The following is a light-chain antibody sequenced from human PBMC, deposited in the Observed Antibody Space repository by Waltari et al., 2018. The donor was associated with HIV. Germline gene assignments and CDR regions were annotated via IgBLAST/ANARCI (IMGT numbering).Light chain of an antibody. J-gene: IGLJ1*01. CDR3: CSCPRSGIRYV. CDR2: EVT. Sequence: QSALTQPASVSGSPGQSITISCPGTRRNVGSDDLVSWYQQHPGEAPKLIIYEVTKRPSGVSNRFSGSKSGNTASLTISGLQAEDEADYYCCSCPRSGIRYVFGTGTKVTVL. V-gene: IGLV2-23*02. CDR1: RRNVGSDDL.